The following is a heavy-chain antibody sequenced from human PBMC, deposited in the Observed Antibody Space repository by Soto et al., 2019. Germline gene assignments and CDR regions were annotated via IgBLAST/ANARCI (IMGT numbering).Heavy chain of an antibody. V-gene: IGHV1-58*01. J-gene: IGHJ4*02. CDR3: AADTGYCTNGVCYNFDY. CDR1: GLTFTSSA. Sequence: SVKVSCKASGLTFTSSAVQWVRQARGQRLEWIGWIVVGSGNTNYAQKFQERVTITRDMSTSTAYMELSSLRSEDTAVYYCAADTGYCTNGVCYNFDYWGQGTLVTVSS. CDR2: IVVGSGNT. D-gene: IGHD2-8*01.